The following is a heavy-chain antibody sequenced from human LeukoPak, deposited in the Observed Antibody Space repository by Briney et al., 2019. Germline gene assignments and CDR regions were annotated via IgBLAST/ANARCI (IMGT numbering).Heavy chain of an antibody. CDR3: ARGGSRLTTAGDLDY. CDR2: IYYSGST. CDR1: GGSISSYY. Sequence: SETLSLTCTVSGGSISSYYWGWIRQPPGKGLEWIGYIYYSGSTNYNPSLKSRVTISVDTSKNQFSLKLSSVTAADTAVYYCARGGSRLTTAGDLDYWGQGTLVTVSS. V-gene: IGHV4-59*01. J-gene: IGHJ4*02. D-gene: IGHD3-16*01.